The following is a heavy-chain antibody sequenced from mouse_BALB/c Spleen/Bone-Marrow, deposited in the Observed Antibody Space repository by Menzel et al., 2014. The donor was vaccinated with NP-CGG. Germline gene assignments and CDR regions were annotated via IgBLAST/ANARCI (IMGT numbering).Heavy chain of an antibody. V-gene: IGHV3-2*02. CDR3: ARSADWYFGV. Sequence: EVKLMESGPGLVKPSQSPSLTCTVTGYSITSDYAWHWIRQFPGNKLEWMGYISYSGSTSYYPYLKSRISITRDTSKNQFFLQLNSVTNEDTATYYCARSADWYFGVWGAGTTVTVSS. J-gene: IGHJ1*01. CDR1: GYSITSDYA. CDR2: ISYSGST.